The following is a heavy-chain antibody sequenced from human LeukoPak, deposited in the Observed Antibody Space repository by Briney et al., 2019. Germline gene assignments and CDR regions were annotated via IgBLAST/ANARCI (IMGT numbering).Heavy chain of an antibody. V-gene: IGHV3-21*04. D-gene: IGHD5-24*01. J-gene: IGHJ4*02. CDR2: ISTSNTYI. CDR3: ASGEMATIRFDY. CDR1: GFTFSSYP. Sequence: GGSLRLSCAASGFTFSSYPLNWVRQAPGKGLEWVSSISTSNTYIYYADSLKGRFTISRDNSKNSLYLQMNSLRAEDTAVYYCASGEMATIRFDYWGQGTLVTVSS.